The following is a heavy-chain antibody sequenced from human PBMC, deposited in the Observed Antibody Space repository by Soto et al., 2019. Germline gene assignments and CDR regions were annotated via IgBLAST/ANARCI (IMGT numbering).Heavy chain of an antibody. CDR1: GFTFSTYS. CDR2: ISSRSGI. Sequence: PGWSLRLSCVGSGFTFSTYSINWVRQAPGKGLEWVSSISSRSGIYYADSVKGRFTISRDNAKNSVYLQMNSLRAEDTAVYYCVREYDAWSLAYGFDVWGQGTTVIVSS. CDR3: VREYDAWSLAYGFDV. D-gene: IGHD3-16*01. V-gene: IGHV3-21*01. J-gene: IGHJ6*02.